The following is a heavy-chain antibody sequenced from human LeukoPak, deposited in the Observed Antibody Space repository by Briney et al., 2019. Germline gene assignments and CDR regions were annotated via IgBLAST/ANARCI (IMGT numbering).Heavy chain of an antibody. CDR1: GGSISSGSYY. Sequence: PSKTLSLTCTVSGGSISSGSYYWSWIRQPAGKRLEWIGRVSTSGTTNYNPSLKSRITISVDRSKNQHSLKLSSVTAADTAVYYCARLPYYYDSSGYPTTWFDPWGQGTLVTVSS. CDR3: ARLPYYYDSSGYPTTWFDP. CDR2: VSTSGTT. D-gene: IGHD3-22*01. V-gene: IGHV4-61*02. J-gene: IGHJ5*02.